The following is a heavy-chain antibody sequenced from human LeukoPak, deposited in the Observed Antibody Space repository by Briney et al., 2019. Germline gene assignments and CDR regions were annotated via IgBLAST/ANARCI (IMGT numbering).Heavy chain of an antibody. CDR1: GFTFSSYW. Sequence: GGSLRLSCAASGFTFSSYWMSWVRQAPGKGLEWMANIKQDGSEKYYVDSVKGRFTISRDNAKNSLYLQMNSLRAEDTAVYYCARDLGGVIDIEADAFDIWGQGTMVTVSS. D-gene: IGHD3-16*02. V-gene: IGHV3-7*01. J-gene: IGHJ3*02. CDR2: IKQDGSEK. CDR3: ARDLGGVIDIEADAFDI.